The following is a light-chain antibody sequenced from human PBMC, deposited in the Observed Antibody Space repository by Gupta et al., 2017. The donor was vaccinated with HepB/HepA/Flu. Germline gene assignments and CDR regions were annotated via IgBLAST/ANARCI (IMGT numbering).Light chain of an antibody. CDR3: CSYVGNDNLI. CDR2: EVS. J-gene: IGLJ2*01. V-gene: IGLV2-23*02. Sequence: QSALTQPASVSGSPGQSITISCAGSSSDVGRWNLVSWYQQHPDKAPKVIIFEVSERPSGVSTRFSGSKSGNTASLTISGLQAEDEAYYYCCSYVGNDNLIFGGGTKLTVL. CDR1: SSDVGRWNL.